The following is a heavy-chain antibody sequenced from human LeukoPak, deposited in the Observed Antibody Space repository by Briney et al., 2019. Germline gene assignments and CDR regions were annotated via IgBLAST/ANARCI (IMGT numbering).Heavy chain of an antibody. V-gene: IGHV1-69*13. J-gene: IGHJ3*02. CDR2: IIPIFGTA. Sequence: GASVKVSCKASGGTFSSYAISWVRQARGRGLEWMGGIIPIFGTANYAQKFQGRVTITADESTSTAYMELSSLRSEDTAVYYCARDLYSGYDFGADAFDIWGQGTMVTVSS. CDR1: GGTFSSYA. CDR3: ARDLYSGYDFGADAFDI. D-gene: IGHD5-12*01.